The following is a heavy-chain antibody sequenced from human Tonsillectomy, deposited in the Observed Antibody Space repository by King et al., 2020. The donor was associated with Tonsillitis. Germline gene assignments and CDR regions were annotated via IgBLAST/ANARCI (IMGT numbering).Heavy chain of an antibody. CDR1: GYSFTDFW. CDR3: ARPVVRFRAVISDAFDI. J-gene: IGHJ3*02. D-gene: IGHD3-10*01. Sequence: EVQLVQSGAEVKKPGESLKISCKGSGYSFTDFWIGWVRQMPGKGLEWMGIIYPGDSDTRYSPSFQGQVGISAEKSISTAYLQGSSLKASDTAMYYCARPVVRFRAVISDAFDIWGQGTMVTVSS. CDR2: IYPGDSDT. V-gene: IGHV5-51*01.